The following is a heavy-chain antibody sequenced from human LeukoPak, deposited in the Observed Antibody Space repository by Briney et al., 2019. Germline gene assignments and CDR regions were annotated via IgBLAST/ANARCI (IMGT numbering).Heavy chain of an antibody. CDR3: ARGFVRFDP. Sequence: SETLSLTCAVCGGSFSGYYWSWIRQPPGKGLEWIGEINHSGSTNYNPSLKSRVTISVDTSKNQFSLKLSSVAAADTAVYYCARGFVRFDPWGQGTLVTVSS. V-gene: IGHV4-34*01. J-gene: IGHJ5*02. CDR2: INHSGST. CDR1: GGSFSGYY. D-gene: IGHD3-10*02.